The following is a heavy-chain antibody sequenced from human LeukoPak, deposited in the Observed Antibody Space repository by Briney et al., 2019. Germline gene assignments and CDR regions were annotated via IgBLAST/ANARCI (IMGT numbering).Heavy chain of an antibody. J-gene: IGHJ5*01. CDR3: ARDFGARGWFDS. V-gene: IGHV3-48*01. CDR1: GFTFSTYS. Sequence: SGGSLRLSCAASGFTFSTYSMNWVRQAPGKGLEWVSYIDSSSSTIYYAASVKGRFTISRDNAKNSLYLQMNSLRAEDTAVYYCARDFGARGWFDSWGQGTLVTVSS. D-gene: IGHD3-10*01. CDR2: IDSSSSTI.